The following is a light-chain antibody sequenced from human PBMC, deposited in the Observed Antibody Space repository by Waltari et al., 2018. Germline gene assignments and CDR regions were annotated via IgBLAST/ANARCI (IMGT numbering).Light chain of an antibody. CDR3: QQYYSTPWT. CDR2: DAS. CDR1: QGISSR. J-gene: IGKJ1*01. V-gene: IGKV1-12*01. Sequence: DIQMTQSPSSVSASVGDRVTLTCRASQGISSRLAWYQQKPGKAPKLLIYDASSLHSGVPSRFSGSGSGTEFTLTISSLQAEDVAVYYCQQYYSTPWTFGQGTKVEIK.